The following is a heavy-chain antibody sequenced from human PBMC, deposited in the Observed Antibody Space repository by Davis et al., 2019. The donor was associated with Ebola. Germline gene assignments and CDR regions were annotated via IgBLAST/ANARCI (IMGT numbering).Heavy chain of an antibody. V-gene: IGHV3-23*01. CDR3: AKEEGGYYFDY. CDR1: GFTFSSYA. CDR2: ISASGGST. J-gene: IGHJ4*02. D-gene: IGHD3-16*01. Sequence: GESLKISCVASGFTFSSYAMVWVRQAPGKGLEWVSGISASGGSTDYSDSVKGRFTISRDTSKNTLFLQMNSLGAEDTAVYYCAKEEGGYYFDYWGQGTLVTVSS.